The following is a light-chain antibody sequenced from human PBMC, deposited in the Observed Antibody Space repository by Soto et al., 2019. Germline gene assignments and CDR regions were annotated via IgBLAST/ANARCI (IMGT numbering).Light chain of an antibody. CDR1: ALPKKN. V-gene: IGLV3-10*01. Sequence: SYELTQPPSVSVSPGQTARITCSGDALPKKNAYWYQQRSCQAPVLVIYGDNKRPSGIPERFSVSSSGTVATLTISGAQVEDEADYFCYSTDSSNSRGVFGGGTKLTVL. CDR3: YSTDSSNSRGV. CDR2: GDN. J-gene: IGLJ2*01.